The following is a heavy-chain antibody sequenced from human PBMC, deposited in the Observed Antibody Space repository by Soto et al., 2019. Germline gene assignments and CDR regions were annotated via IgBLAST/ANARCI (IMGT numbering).Heavy chain of an antibody. V-gene: IGHV1-18*04. Sequence: QVQLVQSGAEVKKPGASVKVSCKASGYTFTSYALSWVRQAPGQGLEWMGWISAYNGNTNYTQKLQGRLTLTTETSTTTAYMELRNLRSDDTAVYYCTRLDSTGGHNLQHWGQGTLVTVSS. CDR2: ISAYNGNT. CDR3: TRLDSTGGHNLQH. CDR1: GYTFTSYA. J-gene: IGHJ1*01. D-gene: IGHD2-8*02.